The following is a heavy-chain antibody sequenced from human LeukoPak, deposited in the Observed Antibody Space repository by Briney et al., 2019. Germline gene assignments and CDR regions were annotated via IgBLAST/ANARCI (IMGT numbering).Heavy chain of an antibody. CDR1: GFTFSSYG. CDR3: ARGVRIAVAGYIDY. J-gene: IGHJ4*02. D-gene: IGHD6-19*01. Sequence: GGSLRLSSAASGFTFSSYGMHWVRQAPGKGLEWVAVISYDGSNKYYADSVKGRFTISRDNSKNTLYLQMNSLRAEDTAVYYCARGVRIAVAGYIDYWGQGTLVTVSS. CDR2: ISYDGSNK. V-gene: IGHV3-30*03.